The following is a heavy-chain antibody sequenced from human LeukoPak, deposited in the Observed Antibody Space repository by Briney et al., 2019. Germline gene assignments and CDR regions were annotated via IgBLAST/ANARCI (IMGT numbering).Heavy chain of an antibody. V-gene: IGHV1-69*02. D-gene: IGHD6-6*01. CDR2: IIPILGIA. CDR1: GGTFSSYT. Sequence: SAKVSCKASGGTFSSYTISWVRQAPGQGLEWMGRIIPILGIANYAQKFQGRVTITADKSTSTAYMELSSLRSEDTAVYYCARSSPDSESIATPYYFDYWGQGALVTVSS. J-gene: IGHJ4*02. CDR3: ARSSPDSESIATPYYFDY.